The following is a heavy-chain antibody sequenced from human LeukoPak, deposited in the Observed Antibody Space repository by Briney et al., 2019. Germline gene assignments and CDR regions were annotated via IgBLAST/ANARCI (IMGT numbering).Heavy chain of an antibody. J-gene: IGHJ4*02. D-gene: IGHD1-7*01. V-gene: IGHV3-30*18. CDR3: AKAVGYNWNYYFDY. CDR2: ISYDGSNK. Sequence: LTGGSLRLSCAASGFTFSSYAMSWVRQAPGKGLEWVAVISYDGSNKYYADSVKGRFTISRDNSKNTLYLQMNSLRAEDTAVYYCAKAVGYNWNYYFDYWGQGTLVTVSS. CDR1: GFTFSSYA.